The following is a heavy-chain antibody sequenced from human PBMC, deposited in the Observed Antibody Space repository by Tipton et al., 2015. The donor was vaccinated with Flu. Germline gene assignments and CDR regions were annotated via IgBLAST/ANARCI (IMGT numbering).Heavy chain of an antibody. V-gene: IGHV4-34*01. CDR2: INHSGST. Sequence: TLSLTCAVYGGSFSGYYWSWIRQPPGKGLEWIGEINHSGSTNYNPSLKSRVTISVDTSKNQFSLKLSSVTAADTAVYYCARHSALDSSSWALDYWGQGTLVTVSS. CDR3: ARHSALDSSSWALDY. CDR1: GGSFSGYY. J-gene: IGHJ4*02. D-gene: IGHD6-13*01.